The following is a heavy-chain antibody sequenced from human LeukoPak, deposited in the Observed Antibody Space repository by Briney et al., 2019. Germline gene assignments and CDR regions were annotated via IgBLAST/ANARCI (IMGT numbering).Heavy chain of an antibody. CDR1: GGSISSGDYY. CDR3: AHGRIAAAGTWSP. CDR2: IYWNDDK. Sequence: QTLSLTCTVSGGSISSGDYYWSWIRQPPGKALEWLALIYWNDDKRYSPSLKSRLTITKDTSKNQVVLTMTNMDPVDTATYYCAHGRIAAAGTWSPWGQGTLVTVSS. J-gene: IGHJ5*02. D-gene: IGHD6-13*01. V-gene: IGHV2-5*01.